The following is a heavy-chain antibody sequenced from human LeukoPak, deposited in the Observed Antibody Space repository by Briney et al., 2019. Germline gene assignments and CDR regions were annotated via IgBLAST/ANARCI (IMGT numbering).Heavy chain of an antibody. Sequence: KPGGSLRLSCAASGFTLSDYYLTWIRQAPGKGLEWVSYITSRGSTIYHADSMKGRFTISRDNAKNSLYLQMNSLGAEDTAVYYCARWLRGIADEDGVDVWGQGTTVTVSS. CDR2: ITSRGSTI. J-gene: IGHJ6*02. CDR1: GFTLSDYY. CDR3: ARWLRGIADEDGVDV. V-gene: IGHV3-11*01. D-gene: IGHD6-13*01.